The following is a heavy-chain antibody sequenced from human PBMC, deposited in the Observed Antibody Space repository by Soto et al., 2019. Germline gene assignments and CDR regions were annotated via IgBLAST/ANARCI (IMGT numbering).Heavy chain of an antibody. CDR3: AGGGGDYYDSSGSVDY. CDR2: IYYSGST. D-gene: IGHD3-22*01. Sequence: QVQLQESGPGLVKPSETLSLTCTVSGGSISSYYWSWIRQPPGKGLEWIGYIYYSGSTNYNPSLKSRVTTSVDTYKNQVSLKLSSLTAADRAVYSCAGGGGDYYDSSGSVDYWGQGTLVTVSS. J-gene: IGHJ4*02. V-gene: IGHV4-59*01. CDR1: GGSISSYY.